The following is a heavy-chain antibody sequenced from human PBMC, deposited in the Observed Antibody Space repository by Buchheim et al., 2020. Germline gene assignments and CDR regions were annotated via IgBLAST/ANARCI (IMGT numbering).Heavy chain of an antibody. Sequence: QVQLQESGPGLVKPSQTLSLTCTVSGGSISSGSYYWSWIRQPAGKGLEWIGRIYTSGSTNYNPSLKSRVTISVDTSKNQFSLKLSSVTAADTAVYYCARDVSPWSGYAKYGMDVWGQGTT. CDR2: IYTSGST. J-gene: IGHJ6*02. D-gene: IGHD3-3*01. CDR1: GGSISSGSYY. V-gene: IGHV4-61*02. CDR3: ARDVSPWSGYAKYGMDV.